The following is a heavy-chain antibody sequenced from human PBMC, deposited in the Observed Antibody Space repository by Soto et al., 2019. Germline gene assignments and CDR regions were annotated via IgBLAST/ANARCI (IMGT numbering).Heavy chain of an antibody. J-gene: IGHJ1*01. CDR1: GFTFSSYA. V-gene: IGHV3-23*01. Sequence: LRLSCAASGFTFSSYAMSWVRQAPEKGLEWVSLISGSGGSTFYADSVKGRFTISRDNSKNTLYLQMNSLRAEDTAVFYCAKDSRWSSSWYTPDPPECFQHWGQGTLVTVSS. CDR2: ISGSGGST. D-gene: IGHD6-13*01. CDR3: AKDSRWSSSWYTPDPPECFQH.